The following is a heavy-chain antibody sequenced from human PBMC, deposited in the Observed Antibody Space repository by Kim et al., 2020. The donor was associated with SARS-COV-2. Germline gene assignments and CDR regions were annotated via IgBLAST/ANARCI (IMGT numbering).Heavy chain of an antibody. D-gene: IGHD5-12*01. CDR2: ISSSGSTI. V-gene: IGHV3-11*04. J-gene: IGHJ4*02. CDR1: GFTFSDYY. CDR3: ASTWSSIVATTEGGFDY. Sequence: GGSLRLSCAASGFTFSDYYMSWIRQAPGKGLEWVSYISSSGSTIYYADSVKGRFTISRDNAKNSLYLQMNSLRAEDTAVYYCASTWSSIVATTEGGFDYWGQGTLVTVSS.